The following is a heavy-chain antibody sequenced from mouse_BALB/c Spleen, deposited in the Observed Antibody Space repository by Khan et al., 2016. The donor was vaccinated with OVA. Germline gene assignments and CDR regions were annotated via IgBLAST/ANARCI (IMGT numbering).Heavy chain of an antibody. CDR1: GYSITSDYA. V-gene: IGHV3-2*02. Sequence: EVQLQQSGPGLVKPSQSLSLTCTVTGYSITSDYAWNWIRQFPGNKLEWMGYISYSGRTNYNPALKSRISITRDTTKNRFVRQVNSGTTADTATYYCARDGSRDNYAMDYWGQGTSVTVSS. CDR3: ARDGSRDNYAMDY. D-gene: IGHD2-3*01. CDR2: ISYSGRT. J-gene: IGHJ4*01.